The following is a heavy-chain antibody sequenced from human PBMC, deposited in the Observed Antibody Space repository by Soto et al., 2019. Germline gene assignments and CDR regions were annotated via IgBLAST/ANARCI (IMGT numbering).Heavy chain of an antibody. J-gene: IGHJ5*02. Sequence: SETLSLTCTVSGGSISSYYWSWIRQPPGKGLEWIGYIYYSGSTNYNPSLKSRVTISVDKSKNQFSLTLSFVTAADTAVYYCARDSLTGNYFDPWGQGTLVTVSS. D-gene: IGHD1-7*01. CDR1: GGSISSYY. V-gene: IGHV4-59*12. CDR3: ARDSLTGNYFDP. CDR2: IYYSGST.